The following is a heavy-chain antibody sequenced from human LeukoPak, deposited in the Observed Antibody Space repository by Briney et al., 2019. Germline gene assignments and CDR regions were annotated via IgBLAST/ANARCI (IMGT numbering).Heavy chain of an antibody. CDR3: AKDREESYGSRSYETYWFDP. CDR2: ISYDGSNK. J-gene: IGHJ5*02. V-gene: IGHV3-30*18. Sequence: GGSLRLSCAASGFTFSSYGMHWVRQAPGKGLEWVAVISYDGSNKYYADSVKGRFTTSRDNSKNTLYLQMNSLRAEDTAVYYCAKDREESYGSRSYETYWFDPWGQGTLVTVSS. CDR1: GFTFSSYG. D-gene: IGHD3-10*01.